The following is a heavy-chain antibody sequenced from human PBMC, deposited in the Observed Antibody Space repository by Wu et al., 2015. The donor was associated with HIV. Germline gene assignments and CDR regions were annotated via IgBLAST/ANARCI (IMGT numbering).Heavy chain of an antibody. Sequence: QDQLVQFGAEVKKPGSSVKVTCKASGDGFTSYAVSWVRQAPGQGLEWMGGINPLFRTAKFAQRFQDRITFTTDESKTTVYMELSSLRSEDTAVYYCARNTDSVATSLYSLGVWGQGTTVTVSS. CDR2: INPLFRTA. CDR1: GDGFTSYA. CDR3: ARNTDSVATSLYSLGV. V-gene: IGHV1-69*05. D-gene: IGHD5-12*01. J-gene: IGHJ6*02.